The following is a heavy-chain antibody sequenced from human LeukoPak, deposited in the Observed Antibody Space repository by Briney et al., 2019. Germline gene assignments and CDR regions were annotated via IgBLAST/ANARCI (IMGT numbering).Heavy chain of an antibody. D-gene: IGHD3-22*01. J-gene: IGHJ3*02. CDR3: ARDVPTYYYDSSGYSPDAFDI. V-gene: IGHV3-21*01. CDR2: ISSSSSYI. Sequence: PGGSLRLSCAASGFTFSSYSMNWVRQAPGKGLEWVSSISSSSSYIYYADSVKGRFTISRDNAKNSLYLQMNSLRAEDTAVCYCARDVPTYYYDSSGYSPDAFDIWGQGTMVTVSS. CDR1: GFTFSSYS.